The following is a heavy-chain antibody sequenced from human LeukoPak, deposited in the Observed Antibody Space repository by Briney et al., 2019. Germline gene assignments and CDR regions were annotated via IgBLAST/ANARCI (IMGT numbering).Heavy chain of an antibody. Sequence: EASVKVSCKASGYTFTSYDINWVRQATGQGLEWMGWMNPNSGNTGYAQKFQGRVTMTRNTSISTAYMELSSLRSEDTAVYYCARRYSSGWYPRRYYYYGMDVWGQGTTVTVSS. CDR2: MNPNSGNT. CDR1: GYTFTSYD. V-gene: IGHV1-8*01. CDR3: ARRYSSGWYPRRYYYYGMDV. D-gene: IGHD6-19*01. J-gene: IGHJ6*02.